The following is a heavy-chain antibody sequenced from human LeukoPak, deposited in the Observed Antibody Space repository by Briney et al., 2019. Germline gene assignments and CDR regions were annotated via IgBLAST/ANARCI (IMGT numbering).Heavy chain of an antibody. CDR2: ISHSGGTNYT. CDR3: ARGSRLPLDF. Sequence: PSEALSLTCAVYGDSFIENYWSWIRQPPGKGLEWIGEISHSGGTNYTNYNPSLKGRVTISIDTSKNQFSLRLSSVTAADTAVYYCARGSRLPLDFWDQGSLVTVSS. J-gene: IGHJ4*02. CDR1: GDSFIENY. V-gene: IGHV4-34*01. D-gene: IGHD3-16*01.